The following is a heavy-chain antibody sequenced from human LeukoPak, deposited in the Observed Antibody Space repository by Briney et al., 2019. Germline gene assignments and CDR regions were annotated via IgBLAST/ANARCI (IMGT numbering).Heavy chain of an antibody. CDR1: GFSFSSYN. V-gene: IGHV3-21*01. J-gene: IGHJ4*02. Sequence: PGGSLRLSCAASGFSFSSYNMNWVRQTPGKGLEWVSPITSSSTYTFYADSVKGRFTISRDNSKNTLYLQMNSLRAEDTAVYYCAKAYYYGSGSYDLDYWGQGTLVTVSS. D-gene: IGHD3-10*01. CDR3: AKAYYYGSGSYDLDY. CDR2: ITSSSTYT.